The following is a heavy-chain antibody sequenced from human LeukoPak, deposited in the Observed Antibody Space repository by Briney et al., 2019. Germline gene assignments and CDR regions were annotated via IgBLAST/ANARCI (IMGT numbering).Heavy chain of an antibody. D-gene: IGHD6-19*01. CDR3: ARVGYSSGWYGWFDP. Sequence: PGGSLRLSCAASGFTFSSYSMNWVRQAPGKGLEWVSSISSSSSYIYYADSVKGRFTISRDNAKNSLFLQMNSLRAEDTAVCYCARVGYSSGWYGWFDPWGQGTLVTVSS. V-gene: IGHV3-21*01. J-gene: IGHJ5*02. CDR2: ISSSSSYI. CDR1: GFTFSSYS.